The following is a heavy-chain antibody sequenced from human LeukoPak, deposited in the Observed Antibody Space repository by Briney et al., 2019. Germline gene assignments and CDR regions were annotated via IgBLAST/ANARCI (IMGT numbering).Heavy chain of an antibody. V-gene: IGHV1-3*01. CDR3: ARGYSSGWYPAH. D-gene: IGHD6-19*01. J-gene: IGHJ4*02. CDR1: GYTFTSYA. CDR2: INAGNGNT. Sequence: ASVKVSCKASGYTFTSYAMHWVRQAPGQRLEWMGWINAGNGNTKYSQKFQGRVTITRDTSASTAYMELSSLRSGDTAVYYCARGYSSGWYPAHWGQGTLVTVSS.